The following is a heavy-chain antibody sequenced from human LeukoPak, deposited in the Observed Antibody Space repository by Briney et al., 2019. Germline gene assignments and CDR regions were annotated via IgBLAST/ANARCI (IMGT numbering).Heavy chain of an antibody. CDR1: GFTVSSNY. CDR2: IYSGGST. J-gene: IGHJ3*02. V-gene: IGHV3-66*01. Sequence: GGSLRLSCAASGFTVSSNYMSWVRQAPGKGLEWVSVIYSGGSTYYADSVKGRFTISRDNYKKTLYLQINSLRAEDTAVYYCARFWVWAFDIWGQGTMVTVSS. CDR3: ARFWVWAFDI. D-gene: IGHD3-16*01.